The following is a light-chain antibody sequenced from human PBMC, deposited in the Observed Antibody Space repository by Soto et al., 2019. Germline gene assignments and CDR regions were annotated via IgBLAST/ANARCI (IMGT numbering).Light chain of an antibody. CDR2: AAS. V-gene: IGKV3-15*01. CDR3: QQYNNWLRT. Sequence: EIVMTQSPATLSVSPGERATLSCRASQSVNNNLAWYQQKPGQAPRLLIYAASIRATGFPARFSGSGSGTEFTLTISSLQSEEYAVYYCQQYNNWLRTFGQGTKVEVK. J-gene: IGKJ1*01. CDR1: QSVNNN.